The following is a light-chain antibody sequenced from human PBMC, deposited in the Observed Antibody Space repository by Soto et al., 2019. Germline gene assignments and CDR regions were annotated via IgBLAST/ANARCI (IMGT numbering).Light chain of an antibody. V-gene: IGLV1-44*01. CDR3: ETWDRSLRGPV. J-gene: IGLJ3*02. CDR2: GTD. Sequence: QSVLTQPPSASGTPGQGITISCSGRSSNIRSEAVNWYQQLPGTAPKLLIYGTDQRPSGVPDRFSGSKSGTSASLAISGLQYEDEAHYYCETWDRSLRGPVFGGGTKLTVL. CDR1: SSNIRSEA.